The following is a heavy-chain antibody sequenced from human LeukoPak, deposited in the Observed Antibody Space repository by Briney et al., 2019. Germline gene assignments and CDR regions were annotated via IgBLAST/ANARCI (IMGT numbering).Heavy chain of an antibody. J-gene: IGHJ4*02. CDR1: GFTFSSYW. V-gene: IGHV3-74*01. CDR2: INSDGSST. D-gene: IGHD3-22*01. Sequence: PGGSLRLSCAASGFTFSSYWMHWVRQAPGKGLVWVSRINSDGSSTSYEDSVRGRFTISRDNSKNTLYLQMNSLRAEDTAVYYCARVAWHDYYDSSLQPYYFDYWGQGTLVTVSS. CDR3: ARVAWHDYYDSSLQPYYFDY.